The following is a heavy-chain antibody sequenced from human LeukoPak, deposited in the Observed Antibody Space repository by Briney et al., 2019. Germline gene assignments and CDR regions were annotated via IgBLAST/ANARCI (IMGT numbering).Heavy chain of an antibody. CDR2: ISGSGGST. CDR3: AKQIGYCSSTSCYDLLSFDY. V-gene: IGHV3-23*01. Sequence: GGSLRLSCAASGFTFSSYAMSWVRQAPGKGLEWVSAISGSGGSTYYADSVKGRFTISRDNSKNTLYRQMNSLRAEDTAVYYCAKQIGYCSSTSCYDLLSFDYWGQGTLVTVSS. J-gene: IGHJ4*02. CDR1: GFTFSSYA. D-gene: IGHD2-2*01.